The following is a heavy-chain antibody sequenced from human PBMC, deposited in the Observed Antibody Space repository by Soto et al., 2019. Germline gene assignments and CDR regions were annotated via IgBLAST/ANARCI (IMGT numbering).Heavy chain of an antibody. CDR3: ARDPLSYITLVVPQAFDI. CDR1: GGTFSSYA. V-gene: IGHV1-69*13. J-gene: IGHJ3*02. Sequence: ASVKVSCKASGGTFSSYASSWVRQAPGQGLEWMGGIIPIFGTANYAQKFQGRVTITADESTSTAYMELSSLRSEDTALYYCARDPLSYITLVVPQAFDIRGQRTMVIV. CDR2: IIPIFGTA. D-gene: IGHD3-22*01.